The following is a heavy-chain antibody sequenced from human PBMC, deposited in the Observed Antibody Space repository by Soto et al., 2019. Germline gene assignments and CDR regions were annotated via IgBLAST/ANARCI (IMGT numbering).Heavy chain of an antibody. V-gene: IGHV2-5*02. Sequence: QITLNESGPTQVKPRQTLTPTCTFSGFSLTTSGVGVGWIRQSPGKAPEWLALIYWDDDKRYSPSLKSRLTITKDTPKNQVVLTMADLDPADTATYYCAHRVLRTVFGLVTTTAIYFDFWGQGTPVAVSS. CDR1: GFSLTTSGVG. D-gene: IGHD3-3*01. CDR3: AHRVLRTVFGLVTTTAIYFDF. CDR2: IYWDDDK. J-gene: IGHJ4*02.